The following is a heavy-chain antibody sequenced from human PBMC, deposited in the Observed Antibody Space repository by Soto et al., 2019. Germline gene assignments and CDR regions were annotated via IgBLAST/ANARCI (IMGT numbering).Heavy chain of an antibody. CDR3: ATRITVFGLLIPPFDP. Sequence: SETLSLTCAVYGGSVNGYYWTWIRQPPGKGLEWIGEINHTGGTHYNPSLKSRVTMAVDTSKNQFSLRLSSVTAADTAIYYCATRITVFGLLIPPFDPWGQGTQVTVS. V-gene: IGHV4-34*01. D-gene: IGHD3-3*01. J-gene: IGHJ5*02. CDR1: GGSVNGYY. CDR2: INHTGGT.